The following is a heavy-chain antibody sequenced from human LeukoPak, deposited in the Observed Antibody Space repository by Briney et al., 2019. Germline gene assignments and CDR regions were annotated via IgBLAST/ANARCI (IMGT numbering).Heavy chain of an antibody. Sequence: SETLSLTCAVAGGSIISSNWWSWVRQPLGKGLEWMGEIYHSGSTNYNPSLKSRVTISVDKSKNQFSLNVSSVTAADTAVYYCARAEVVGAHLRSGYFQHWGQGTLVIVSS. D-gene: IGHD1-26*01. CDR1: GGSIISSNW. CDR3: ARAEVVGAHLRSGYFQH. J-gene: IGHJ1*01. V-gene: IGHV4-4*02. CDR2: IYHSGST.